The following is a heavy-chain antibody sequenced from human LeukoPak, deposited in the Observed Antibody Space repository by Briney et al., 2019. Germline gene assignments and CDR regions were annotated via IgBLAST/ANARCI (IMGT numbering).Heavy chain of an antibody. Sequence: GRSLRLSCAASGFTFSSYGMHWVRQAPGKGLEWVAVIWYDGSNKYYADSVKGRFTISRDNSKNTLYLQMNSLRTEDTAVYYCARDCSSTSCYSHGFDYWGQGTLVTVSS. V-gene: IGHV3-33*01. CDR1: GFTFSSYG. CDR2: IWYDGSNK. D-gene: IGHD2-2*01. CDR3: ARDCSSTSCYSHGFDY. J-gene: IGHJ4*02.